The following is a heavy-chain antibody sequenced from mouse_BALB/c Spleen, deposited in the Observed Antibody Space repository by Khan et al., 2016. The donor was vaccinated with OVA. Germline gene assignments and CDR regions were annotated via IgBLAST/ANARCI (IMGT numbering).Heavy chain of an antibody. J-gene: IGHJ2*02. D-gene: IGHD2-1*01. Sequence: VRLQQSGTVLARPGASVKMSCKGSGYTFTNYWMHWVKQRPGQGLEWIGVIYPGNSDTNYNQKFTGKAKLTAVTSTSTAYMELNSLTNEDSAVYYCTRNGFGNYESWDYWGQGTSLTVSS. CDR1: GYTFTNYW. CDR3: TRNGFGNYESWDY. CDR2: IYPGNSDT. V-gene: IGHV1-5*01.